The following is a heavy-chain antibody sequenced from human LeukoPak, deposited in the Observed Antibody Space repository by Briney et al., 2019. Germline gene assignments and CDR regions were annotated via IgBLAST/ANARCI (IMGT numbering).Heavy chain of an antibody. CDR2: INHSGST. J-gene: IGHJ4*02. Sequence: PSETLSLTCAVYGGSFSGYYWSWIRQPPGKGLEWIGEINHSGSTNYNPSLKSRVTIPVDTSKNQFSLKLSSVTAADTAVYYCARGRKYSGSYGPSYYFDYWGQGTLVTVSS. D-gene: IGHD1-26*01. CDR3: ARGRKYSGSYGPSYYFDY. CDR1: GGSFSGYY. V-gene: IGHV4-34*01.